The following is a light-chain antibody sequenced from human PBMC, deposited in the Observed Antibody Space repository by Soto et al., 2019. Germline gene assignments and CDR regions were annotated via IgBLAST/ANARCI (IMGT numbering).Light chain of an antibody. CDR3: QQYGTSPHLT. CDR1: QTDRSNF. Sequence: EIVLTQSPGTLSLSPGERAALSCRASQTDRSNFVAWYQQKPGQAPRLLIYETSRKVTGMPDRFSGSGSGTDFTLTISRLEPEDFAIYYCQQYGTSPHLTFGGGTRVEIK. V-gene: IGKV3-20*01. CDR2: ETS. J-gene: IGKJ4*01.